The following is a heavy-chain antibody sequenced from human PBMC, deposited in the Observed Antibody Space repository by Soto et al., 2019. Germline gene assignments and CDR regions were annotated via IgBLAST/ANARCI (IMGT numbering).Heavy chain of an antibody. Sequence: SETLSLTCTFSGCSISSYYWSLIRQPPGKGLEWIGYIYYSGSTNYNPSLKSRVTISVDTSKNQFSLKLSSVTAADTAVYYCARHYYDSSVLDYWGQGTLVTVSS. J-gene: IGHJ4*02. CDR3: ARHYYDSSVLDY. D-gene: IGHD3-22*01. CDR1: GCSISSYY. CDR2: IYYSGST. V-gene: IGHV4-59*08.